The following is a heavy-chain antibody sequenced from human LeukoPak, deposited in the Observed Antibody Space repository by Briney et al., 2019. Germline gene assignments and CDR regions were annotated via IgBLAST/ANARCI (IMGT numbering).Heavy chain of an antibody. CDR1: GGSFSGYY. CDR3: ARHNWTFDI. CDR2: INHSGST. V-gene: IGHV4-34*01. D-gene: IGHD1-20*01. J-gene: IGHJ3*02. Sequence: SETLSLTCAVYGGSFSGYYWSWIRQPPGKGLEWIGEINHSGSTNYNPSLKSRVTISVDTSKNQFSLKLSSVTAADTAVYYCARHNWTFDIWGQGTMVTASS.